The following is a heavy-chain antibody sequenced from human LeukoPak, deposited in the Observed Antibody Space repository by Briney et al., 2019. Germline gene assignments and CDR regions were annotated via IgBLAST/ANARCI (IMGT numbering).Heavy chain of an antibody. CDR3: ARDLEIVAAGWYFDL. V-gene: IGHV3-23*01. CDR2: ISISGGGT. J-gene: IGHJ2*01. CDR1: GFIFSTYA. D-gene: IGHD1-26*01. Sequence: PGGSLRLSCAASGFIFSTYAMSWVRQAPGKGLEWVSSISISGGGTYYADSVKGRFTISRDSSKNTLLLQMKNLRAEDTAVYYCARDLEIVAAGWYFDLWGRGTLVTVSS.